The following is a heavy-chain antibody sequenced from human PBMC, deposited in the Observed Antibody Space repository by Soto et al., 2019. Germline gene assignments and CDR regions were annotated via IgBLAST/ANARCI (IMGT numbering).Heavy chain of an antibody. CDR2: LYDLDGT. J-gene: IGHJ3*02. CDR3: ATWHLREHAYDI. V-gene: IGHV3-53*01. Sequence: LRLSCAAFGFTVSGKKYVAFFRQAPGKGLEWVSALYDLDGTYYADSVKGRFTTSSDSSRTTVYLQMNDLRPDDTAVYSCATWHLREHAYDIWGQGTTVTVSS. D-gene: IGHD3-10*01. CDR1: GFTVSGKKY.